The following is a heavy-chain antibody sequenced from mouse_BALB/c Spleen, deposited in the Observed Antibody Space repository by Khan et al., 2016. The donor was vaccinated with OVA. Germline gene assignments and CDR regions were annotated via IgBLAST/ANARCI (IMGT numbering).Heavy chain of an antibody. J-gene: IGHJ2*01. Sequence: QVQLKESGPGLVAPSQSLSITCTVSGFSLTRHGIHWVRQPPGQGLEWLGIIWAGGSTNYNSALMSRLSITKDSSKTQVFLKMNSLQTEDTDIYYGARNREPDYFDYWGQGTTLTVSS. CDR2: IWAGGST. CDR1: GFSLTRHG. V-gene: IGHV2-9*02. CDR3: ARNREPDYFDY.